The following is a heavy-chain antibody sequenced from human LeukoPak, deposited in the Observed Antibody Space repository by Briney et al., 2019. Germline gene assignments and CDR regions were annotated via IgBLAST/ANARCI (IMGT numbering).Heavy chain of an antibody. CDR3: AKPISGGLAVAADWFHP. J-gene: IGHJ5*01. Sequence: GWSLRLSCAASGFAFSFYAMSWLRQPPGKGLGWVSTINANSGTTSYAASVRGRFTISRDNSKNTLYLQVNTLRADDTATYYCAKPISGGLAVAADWFHPWGQGTLVVVSS. CDR1: GFAFSFYA. V-gene: IGHV3-23*01. D-gene: IGHD6-19*01. CDR2: INANSGTT.